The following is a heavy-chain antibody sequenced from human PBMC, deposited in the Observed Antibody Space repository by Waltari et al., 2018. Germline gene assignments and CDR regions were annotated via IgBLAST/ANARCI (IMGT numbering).Heavy chain of an antibody. J-gene: IGHJ4*02. CDR3: ARGGYNYGYGRDFFDY. CDR1: GGSFSGYY. Sequence: QVQLQQWGAGLLKPSETLSLTCAVSGGSFSGYYWSWIRQPPGKGLEWIGEINHSGSTNYNPSLKSRVTISVDTSRNQFSLKLSSVTAADTAVYYCARGGYNYGYGRDFFDYWGQGTLVTVSS. V-gene: IGHV4-34*01. CDR2: INHSGST. D-gene: IGHD5-18*01.